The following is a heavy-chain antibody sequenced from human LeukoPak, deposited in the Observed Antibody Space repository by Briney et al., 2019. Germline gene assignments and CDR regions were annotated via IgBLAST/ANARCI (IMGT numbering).Heavy chain of an antibody. Sequence: PGGSLRLSCAISGFTVRRNYMSWVRQAPGKGPEWVSVIYSGGDKFYADSVKGRFTISSDNFKNTLYLQMNSLRAEDTAVYYCARGDYYDSSGYPDGMDVWGQGTTVTVSS. CDR1: GFTVRRNY. D-gene: IGHD3-22*01. J-gene: IGHJ6*02. CDR3: ARGDYYDSSGYPDGMDV. CDR2: IYSGGDK. V-gene: IGHV3-66*01.